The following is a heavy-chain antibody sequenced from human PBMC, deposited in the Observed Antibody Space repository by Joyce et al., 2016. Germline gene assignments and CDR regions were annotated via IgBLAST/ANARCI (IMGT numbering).Heavy chain of an antibody. CDR1: GVSFSDHV. CDR3: TRDAVDTAMVTPSQNDV. V-gene: IGHV1-69*01. Sequence: QVRLVQSGAEMKKPGSSVKVSCKASGVSFSDHVFNWVRQPPGQGLEWIGGVMPKFGTPKYAPQFQGRVTAAADESASTAYMELNSLKSDDSAIYDCTRDAVDTAMVTPSQNDVWGQGTLVTVS. D-gene: IGHD5-18*01. CDR2: VMPKFGTP. J-gene: IGHJ4*02.